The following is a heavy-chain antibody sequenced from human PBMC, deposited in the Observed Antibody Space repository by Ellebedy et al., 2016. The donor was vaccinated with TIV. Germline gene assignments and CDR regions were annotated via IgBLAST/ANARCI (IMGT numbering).Heavy chain of an antibody. CDR1: GGSIGRYF. CDR2: VFSSGYT. D-gene: IGHD3-10*01. V-gene: IGHV4-59*01. J-gene: IGHJ4*02. CDR3: AREGGGPGSENYNSVDY. Sequence: MPGGSLRLSCSVSGGSIGRYFWTWIRQSPEKGLEWIGYVFSSGYTNYNPSLESRVTISIDTSKGQFPLRLTSVTAADTAVYYCAREGGGPGSENYNSVDYWGQGTLVTVSS.